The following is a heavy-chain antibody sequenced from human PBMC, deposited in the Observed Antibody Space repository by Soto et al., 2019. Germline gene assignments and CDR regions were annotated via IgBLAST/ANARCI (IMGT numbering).Heavy chain of an antibody. V-gene: IGHV3-23*01. J-gene: IGHJ4*02. CDR3: AKKSGAGATWYFDY. CDR1: GFTFSNYG. CDR2: LPEIGTNT. D-gene: IGHD1-26*01. Sequence: GGSLRLSCAASGFTFSNYGMSWVRQAPGKGLEWVSALPEIGTNTYYADSVKGRFTISRDNSKNTLFLQINNLRAGDTAVYYCAKKSGAGATWYFDYWGQGTLVTVSS.